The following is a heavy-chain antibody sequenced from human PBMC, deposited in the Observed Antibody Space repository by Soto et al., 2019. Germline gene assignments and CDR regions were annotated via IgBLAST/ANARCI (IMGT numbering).Heavy chain of an antibody. D-gene: IGHD2-15*01. J-gene: IGHJ4*02. CDR3: PTLGPSRWPPPYYSGH. CDR2: ITGSGGDT. Sequence: GGPLRRSCIHAALAFINHAMGRVRRAPGTGREWVSAITGSGGDTYYLDSVKDRFTISRDNSKNTLYLQMNSLRAEDTAIYYSPTLGPSRWPPPYYSGHWGQGTLAADSS. CDR1: ALAFINHA. V-gene: IGHV3-23*01.